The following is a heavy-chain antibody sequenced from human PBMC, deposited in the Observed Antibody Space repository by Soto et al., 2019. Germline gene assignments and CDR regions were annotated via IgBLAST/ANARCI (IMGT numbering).Heavy chain of an antibody. D-gene: IGHD5-18*01. Sequence: GASVKVSCKASGYTFTGYYMHWVRQAPGQGLEWMGWINPNSGGTNYAQKFQGWVTMTRDTSISTAYMELSRLRSDDTAVYYCARSPFRVQLCHDYWGQRTLVTVSS. CDR2: INPNSGGT. CDR1: GYTFTGYY. J-gene: IGHJ4*02. V-gene: IGHV1-2*04. CDR3: ARSPFRVQLCHDY.